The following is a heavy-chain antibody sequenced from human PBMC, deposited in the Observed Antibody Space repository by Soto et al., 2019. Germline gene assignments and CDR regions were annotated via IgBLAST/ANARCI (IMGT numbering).Heavy chain of an antibody. CDR3: AHSPPRCTSCYAGWFDP. V-gene: IGHV2-5*02. D-gene: IGHD2-2*01. CDR1: GFSLSTSRVG. Sequence: SGPTLVNPTQTLTLTCTFSGFSLSTSRVGVGWIRQPPGKALEWLALIYWDNDKRYSPSLRSRLTITKDTSKNQVVLTMTNMDPVDTATYYCAHSPPRCTSCYAGWFDPWGQGTLVTVSS. CDR2: IYWDNDK. J-gene: IGHJ5*02.